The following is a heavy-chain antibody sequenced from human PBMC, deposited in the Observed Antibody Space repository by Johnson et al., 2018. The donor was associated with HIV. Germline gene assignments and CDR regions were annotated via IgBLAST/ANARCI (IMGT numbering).Heavy chain of an antibody. D-gene: IGHD4-17*01. CDR1: GFTFDDYT. CDR3: AKGRDGDSDAFDI. Sequence: VLLVESGGGLVQPGGSLRLSCAASGFTFDDYTMHWVRQAPGKGLEWVSLISWDGGRPYYADSVKGRFTISRDNSKNSLYLQMNSLRTEDTALYYCAKGRDGDSDAFDIWGQGTMVTVSS. J-gene: IGHJ3*02. V-gene: IGHV3-43*01. CDR2: ISWDGGRP.